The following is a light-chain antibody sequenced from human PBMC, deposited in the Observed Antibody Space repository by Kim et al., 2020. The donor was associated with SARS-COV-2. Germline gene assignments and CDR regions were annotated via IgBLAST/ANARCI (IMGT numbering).Light chain of an antibody. V-gene: IGKV3-11*01. CDR1: QSVSTY. Sequence: SPGERATFSCRASQSVSTYLAWYQQKPGQAPRLLIYDASNRATGIPARCSGSGSGTDFTLTISSLEPEDLAVYYCQQRSNWPKLTFGGGTKVDIK. CDR2: DAS. CDR3: QQRSNWPKLT. J-gene: IGKJ4*01.